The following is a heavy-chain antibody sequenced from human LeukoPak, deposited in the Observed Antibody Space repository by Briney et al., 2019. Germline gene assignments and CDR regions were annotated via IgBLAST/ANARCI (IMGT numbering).Heavy chain of an antibody. D-gene: IGHD2/OR15-2a*01. J-gene: IGHJ3*02. Sequence: ETLSLTCAVYGGSFSGYYWSWVRQAPGKGLEWVSIIYNDGSTYYADSMKGRFTISRDNSKNTLYLQVNSLRAEDTAMYYCARNILFAFDIWGQGTMVTVSS. CDR1: GGSFSGYY. CDR3: ARNILFAFDI. V-gene: IGHV3-53*01. CDR2: IYNDGST.